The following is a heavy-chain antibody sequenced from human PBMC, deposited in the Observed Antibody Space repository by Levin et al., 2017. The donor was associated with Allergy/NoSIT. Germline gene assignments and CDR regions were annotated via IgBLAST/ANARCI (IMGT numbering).Heavy chain of an antibody. CDR2: ISDRSDAR. D-gene: IGHD3-22*01. V-gene: IGHV3-48*02. Sequence: PGGSLRLSCKASGFTFSSYGMHWVRQAPGKGPEWVSYISDRSDARHYADSVKGRFTISRDNDKNSLFLQMYSLKDDDTAVYYCAREKSFYYEKSGENWGLGTLVTVSS. J-gene: IGHJ4*02. CDR1: GFTFSSYG. CDR3: AREKSFYYEKSGEN.